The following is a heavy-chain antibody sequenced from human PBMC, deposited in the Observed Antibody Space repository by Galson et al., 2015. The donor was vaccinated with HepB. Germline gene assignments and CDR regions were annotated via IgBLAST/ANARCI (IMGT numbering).Heavy chain of an antibody. V-gene: IGHV4-39*01. D-gene: IGHD4-23*01. CDR3: ARHTVDRTFDI. CDR2: IYYSGST. J-gene: IGHJ3*02. CDR1: GGSISTSSYF. Sequence: ETLSLTCTASGGSISTSSYFWGWIRQPPGKGLEWIGTIYYSGSTYYNSSLRSRITISVDTSKNQFSLNLNSLTAADTAVYYCARHTVDRTFDIWGQGTMVTVSS.